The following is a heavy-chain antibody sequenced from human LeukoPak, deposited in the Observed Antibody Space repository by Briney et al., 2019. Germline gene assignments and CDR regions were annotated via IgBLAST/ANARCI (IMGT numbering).Heavy chain of an antibody. D-gene: IGHD1-26*01. CDR2: ISSSGGTT. CDR1: GFTFSSYV. CDR3: TKARGSYSGSYFSSGDFDY. J-gene: IGHJ4*02. Sequence: GGSLRLSCAASGFTFSSYVMTWVRQAPGTGLEWVSAISSSGGTTYYADSVKDRSTVSRDNSDNTLFLQMSSLRAEDTAVYYCTKARGSYSGSYFSSGDFDYWGQGTLVTVSS. V-gene: IGHV3-23*01.